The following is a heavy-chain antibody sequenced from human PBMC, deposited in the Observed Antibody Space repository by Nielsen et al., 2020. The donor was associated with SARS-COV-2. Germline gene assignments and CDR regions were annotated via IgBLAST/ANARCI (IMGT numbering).Heavy chain of an antibody. CDR1: GFTFSSYS. CDR2: ISSSSSYI. CDR3: ARDRVTTGKDYYYGMDV. D-gene: IGHD4-11*01. V-gene: IGHV3-21*01. Sequence: ESLKISCAASGFTFSSYSMNWVRQAPGKGLEWVSSISSSSSYIYYADSVKGRFTISRDNAKNSLYLQMNSLRAEDTAVYYCARDRVTTGKDYYYGMDVWGQGTTVTVSS. J-gene: IGHJ6*02.